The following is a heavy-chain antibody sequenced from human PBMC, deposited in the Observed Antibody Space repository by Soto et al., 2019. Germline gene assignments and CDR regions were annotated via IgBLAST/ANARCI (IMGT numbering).Heavy chain of an antibody. CDR3: ARESRFGELTYYYYGMDV. CDR2: IYYSGST. Sequence: PSETLDLTCTVSGGSISRGDYYWIWIRQPPGKVLEWIGYIYYSGSTYYNPSLKSRVTISVDTSKNQFSLKLSSVTAADTAVYYCARESRFGELTYYYYGMDVWGQGTTVTVSS. CDR1: GGSISRGDYY. J-gene: IGHJ6*02. D-gene: IGHD3-10*01. V-gene: IGHV4-30-4*01.